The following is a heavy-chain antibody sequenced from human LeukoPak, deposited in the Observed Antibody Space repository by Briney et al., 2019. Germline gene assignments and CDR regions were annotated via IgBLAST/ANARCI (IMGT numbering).Heavy chain of an antibody. D-gene: IGHD6-13*01. CDR2: IYYSGST. J-gene: IGHJ3*02. V-gene: IGHV4-61*01. CDR1: GGSISSSSYY. CDR3: ARDRSSSWYRQDAFDI. Sequence: PSETLSLTCTVSGGSISSSSYYWGWIRQPPGKGLEWIGYIYYSGSTSYNPSLKSRVTISVDTSKNQFSLKLSSVTAADTAVYYCARDRSSSWYRQDAFDIWGQGTMVTVSS.